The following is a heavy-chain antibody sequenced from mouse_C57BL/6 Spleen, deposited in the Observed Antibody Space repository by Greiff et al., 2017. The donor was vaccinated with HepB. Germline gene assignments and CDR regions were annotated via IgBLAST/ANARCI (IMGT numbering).Heavy chain of an antibody. D-gene: IGHD2-10*02. J-gene: IGHJ3*01. Sequence: VQLQQSGPELVKPGASVKMSCKASGYTFTDYNMHWVKQSHGKSLEWIGYINPNNGGTSYNQKFKGKATLTVNKSSSTAYMELRSLTTEDSAVYYCARRGYGNYDWFAYWGQGTLVTVSA. V-gene: IGHV1-22*01. CDR1: GYTFTDYN. CDR3: ARRGYGNYDWFAY. CDR2: INPNNGGT.